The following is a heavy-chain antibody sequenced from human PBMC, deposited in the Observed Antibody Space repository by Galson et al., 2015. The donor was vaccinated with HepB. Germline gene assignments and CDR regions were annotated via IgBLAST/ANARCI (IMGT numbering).Heavy chain of an antibody. CDR3: ARDSTGLFFGWYKEVWLDY. V-gene: IGHV3-33*01. J-gene: IGHJ4*02. CDR1: GFTFSSYG. Sequence: SLRLSCAASGFTFSSYGMHWVRQAPGKGLEWVAVIWYDGSNKYYADSVKGRFTISRDNSKNTLYLQMNSLRAEDTAVYYCARDSTGLFFGWYKEVWLDYWGQGTLVTVSS. D-gene: IGHD6-19*01. CDR2: IWYDGSNK.